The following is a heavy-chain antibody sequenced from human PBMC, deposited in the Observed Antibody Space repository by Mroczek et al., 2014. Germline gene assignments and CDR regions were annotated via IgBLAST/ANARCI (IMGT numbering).Heavy chain of an antibody. Sequence: SGAEVKKPGASVKVSCKASGYTFTGYYMHWVRQAPGQGLEWMGWINPNSGGTNYAQKFQGRVTMTRDTSISTAYMELSRLRSDDTAVYYCARELDYGDYPRGHDAFDIWGQGTMVTVSS. CDR3: ARELDYGDYPRGHDAFDI. D-gene: IGHD4-17*01. V-gene: IGHV1-2*02. J-gene: IGHJ3*02. CDR2: INPNSGGT. CDR1: GYTFTGYY.